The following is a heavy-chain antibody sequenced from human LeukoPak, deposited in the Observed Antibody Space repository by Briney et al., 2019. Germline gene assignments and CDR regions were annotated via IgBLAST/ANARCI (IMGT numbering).Heavy chain of an antibody. CDR1: GYTFTSYD. Sequence: GASVKVSCKASGYTFTSYDIDWVRQATGQGLEWMGWMNPNSGNTGYAQKFQGRVTITRNTSISTAYVELSSLRSEDTAVYYCARARMTRNDKMYYFDYWGQGTLVTVSS. D-gene: IGHD1-1*01. V-gene: IGHV1-8*03. CDR3: ARARMTRNDKMYYFDY. J-gene: IGHJ4*02. CDR2: MNPNSGNT.